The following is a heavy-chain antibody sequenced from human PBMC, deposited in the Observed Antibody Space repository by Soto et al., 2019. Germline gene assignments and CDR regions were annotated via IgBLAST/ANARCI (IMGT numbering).Heavy chain of an antibody. Sequence: GESLKISCEASGYRFTSNWIGWVRQMPGKGLEWMGIIYPGGSDTRYSPSFQGQVTISADKSITTAYLQWSSLKASDSAIYYCARRFEYSSSAFDFWGQGTLVTV. CDR3: ARRFEYSSSAFDF. CDR2: IYPGGSDT. D-gene: IGHD6-6*01. V-gene: IGHV5-51*01. J-gene: IGHJ4*02. CDR1: GYRFTSNW.